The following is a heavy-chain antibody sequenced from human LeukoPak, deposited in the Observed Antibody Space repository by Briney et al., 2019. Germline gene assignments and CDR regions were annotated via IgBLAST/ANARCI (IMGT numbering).Heavy chain of an antibody. V-gene: IGHV1-2*02. CDR3: ARYSNYLYGGLDY. CDR1: GYTFTGYY. CDR2: INPNSGGT. J-gene: IGHJ4*02. Sequence: ASVKVSCKASGYTFTGYYMHWVRQAPGQGLEWMGWINPNSGGTNYAQKFQGRVTMTRDTSISTAYMELSRLRSDDTAVYYCARYSNYLYGGLDYWGQGTLVTVSS. D-gene: IGHD4-11*01.